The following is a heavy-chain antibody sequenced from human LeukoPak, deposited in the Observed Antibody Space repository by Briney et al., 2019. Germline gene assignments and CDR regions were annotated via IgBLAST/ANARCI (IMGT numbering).Heavy chain of an antibody. CDR2: ISSSGSTK. D-gene: IGHD1-26*01. V-gene: IGHV3-11*01. J-gene: IGHJ4*02. Sequence: SYISSSGSTKYYADSVKGRFTIPRDNAKNSLYLQMNSLRAEDTAVYYCARDRGGSYTDFDYWGQGTLVTVSS. CDR3: ARDRGGSYTDFDY.